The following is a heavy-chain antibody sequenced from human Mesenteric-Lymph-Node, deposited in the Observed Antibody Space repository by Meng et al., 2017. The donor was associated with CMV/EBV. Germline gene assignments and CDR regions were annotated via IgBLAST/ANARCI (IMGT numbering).Heavy chain of an antibody. Sequence: GESLKISCVASGFTFSSYTMNWVRQAPGKGLEWVSYVTSSGSTIYYADSVKGRFTISRDNAKNSLYLQMNSLRAEDTAVYYCARGGYCTGTSCSGLYFYHWGQGTLVTVSS. J-gene: IGHJ1*01. CDR1: GFTFSSYT. D-gene: IGHD2-2*01. V-gene: IGHV3-48*04. CDR2: VTSSGSTI. CDR3: ARGGYCTGTSCSGLYFYH.